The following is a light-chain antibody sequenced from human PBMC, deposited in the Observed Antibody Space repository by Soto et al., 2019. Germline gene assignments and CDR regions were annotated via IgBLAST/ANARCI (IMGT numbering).Light chain of an antibody. CDR2: GAS. V-gene: IGKV3-20*01. CDR1: QSVSSN. CDR3: QQYGSSPTWT. J-gene: IGKJ1*01. Sequence: EIVLTQSPGTLSLSPGERATLSCRASQSVSSNLAWYQQKPGQAPRLLIHGASIRATGVPARFSGSGSGTEFTLTISRLEPEDFAVYYCQQYGSSPTWTFGQGTKVDIK.